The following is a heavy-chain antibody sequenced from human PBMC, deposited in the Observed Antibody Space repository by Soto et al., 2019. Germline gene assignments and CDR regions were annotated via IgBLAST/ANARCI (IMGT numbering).Heavy chain of an antibody. J-gene: IGHJ4*02. V-gene: IGHV4-59*08. Sequence: SETLSLTCTVSGGSISSYYWSWIRQPPGKGLEWIGYIYYDGSTNYNSSLRSRVTMSVDTSKNQFSLKLTSVTAADSAVYYCARHFSYYDILTGYSLPLDYWGQGTLVTVSS. CDR2: IYYDGST. CDR3: ARHFSYYDILTGYSLPLDY. CDR1: GGSISSYY. D-gene: IGHD3-9*01.